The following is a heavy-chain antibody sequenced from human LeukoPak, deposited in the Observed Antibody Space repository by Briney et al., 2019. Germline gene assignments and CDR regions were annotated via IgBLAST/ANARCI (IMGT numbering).Heavy chain of an antibody. D-gene: IGHD5-18*01. V-gene: IGHV3-48*01. J-gene: IGHJ4*02. Sequence: GGSLRLSCAASGFIYSSFWMSWVRQAPGKGLEWVSYISSSSSTIYYADSVKGRFTISRDNAKNSLYLQMNSLRAEDTAVYYCARGGYSYDLDYWAQGTLVTVSS. CDR3: ARGGYSYDLDY. CDR1: GFIYSSFW. CDR2: ISSSSSTI.